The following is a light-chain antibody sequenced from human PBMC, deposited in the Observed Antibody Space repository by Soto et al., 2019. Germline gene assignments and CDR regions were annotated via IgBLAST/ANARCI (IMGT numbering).Light chain of an antibody. V-gene: IGKV1-33*01. CDR3: QQYNSMLS. CDR1: HDVSRN. J-gene: IGKJ4*01. Sequence: DIQMTQSPSSLSASVGDRVTIACQSSHDVSRNLNWFQQKPGEAPKLLIYDASNLERGVPSRFSASGSGTDFTFTIISLQPEDVAKYYCQQYNSMLSFGGGTEIELK. CDR2: DAS.